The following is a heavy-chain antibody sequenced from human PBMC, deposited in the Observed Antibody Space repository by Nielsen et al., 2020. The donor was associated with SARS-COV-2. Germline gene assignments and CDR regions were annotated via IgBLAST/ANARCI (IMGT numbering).Heavy chain of an antibody. D-gene: IGHD2-8*01. V-gene: IGHV3-48*03. Sequence: GGSLRLSCAASGFTFSSYEMNWVRQAPGKGLEWVSYISSSGSTIYYADSVKGRFTISRDNAKNSLYLQMNSLRAEDTAVYYCARVTYGGPLYWGQRTLVTVSS. CDR3: ARVTYGGPLY. J-gene: IGHJ4*02. CDR2: ISSSGSTI. CDR1: GFTFSSYE.